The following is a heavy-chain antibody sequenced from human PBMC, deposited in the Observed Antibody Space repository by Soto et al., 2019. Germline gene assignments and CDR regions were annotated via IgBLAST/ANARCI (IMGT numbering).Heavy chain of an antibody. CDR3: AKPPIVDSSSWYWFDP. Sequence: PGGSLRLSCAASGFTFSSYAMSWVRQAPGKGLEWVSAISGSGGSTYYADSVKGRFTISRDNSKNTLYLQMNSLRAEDTAVYYCAKPPIVDSSSWYWFDPWGQGTLVTVSS. CDR1: GFTFSSYA. V-gene: IGHV3-23*01. CDR2: ISGSGGST. J-gene: IGHJ5*02. D-gene: IGHD6-13*01.